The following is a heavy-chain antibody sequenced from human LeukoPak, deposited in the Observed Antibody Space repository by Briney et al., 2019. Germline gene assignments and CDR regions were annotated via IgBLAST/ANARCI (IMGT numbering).Heavy chain of an antibody. CDR3: AKFDSLTRYAFDI. D-gene: IGHD1-14*01. J-gene: IGHJ3*02. CDR2: ISGSGGST. V-gene: IGHV3-23*01. CDR1: GFTFSSYA. Sequence: GGSLRLSCAASGFTFSSYAMSWVRQAPGKGLEWVSAISGSGGSTYYADSVEGRFTISRDNSKNTLYLQMNSLRAEDTAVYYCAKFDSLTRYAFDIWGQGTMVTVSS.